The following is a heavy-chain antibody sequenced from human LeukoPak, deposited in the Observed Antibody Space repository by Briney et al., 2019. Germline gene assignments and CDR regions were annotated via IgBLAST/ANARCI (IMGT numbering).Heavy chain of an antibody. CDR1: GFTFSSYA. V-gene: IGHV3-23*01. J-gene: IGHJ4*02. D-gene: IGHD6-13*01. Sequence: PGGSLRLSCAASGFTFSSYAMTWVRQAPGKGLEWVSIISGSSDNTYYSDSVKGRFTISRDNSKNTLYLQMNSLRAEDTAVYYCASEGVVAAAGRYFDYWGQGTLVTVSS. CDR2: ISGSSDNT. CDR3: ASEGVVAAAGRYFDY.